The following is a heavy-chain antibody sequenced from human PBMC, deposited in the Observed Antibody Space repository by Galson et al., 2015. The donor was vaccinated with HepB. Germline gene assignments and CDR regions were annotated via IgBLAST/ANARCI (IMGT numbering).Heavy chain of an antibody. Sequence: SLRLSCAASGFSFSTYAMHWVRQTPGKGLEWVAIISSDGTNKYYADSVKGRFAISRDNSRKTFFLHMSSLRAEDTAVYYCVRGVHYSLDGYRFEYWGQGVLVTVSS. CDR1: GFSFSTYA. V-gene: IGHV3-30*09. CDR2: ISSDGTNK. CDR3: VRGVHYSLDGYRFEY. J-gene: IGHJ4*02. D-gene: IGHD5-24*01.